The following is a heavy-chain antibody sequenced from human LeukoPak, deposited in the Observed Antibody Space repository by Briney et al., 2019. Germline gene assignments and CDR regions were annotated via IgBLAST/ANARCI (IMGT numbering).Heavy chain of an antibody. CDR1: GFTFSSYA. V-gene: IGHV3-23*01. CDR3: ARSRDGYRRFDS. J-gene: IGHJ4*02. CDR2: ISGSGDTT. Sequence: GESLRLSCAASGFTFSSYAMTWVRQAPGKGLEWVSVISGSGDTTYYADSVKGRFTIPRDNSKNTLYLQMNSLRAEDTAVYFCARSRDGYRRFDSWGQGTLVTVSS. D-gene: IGHD5-24*01.